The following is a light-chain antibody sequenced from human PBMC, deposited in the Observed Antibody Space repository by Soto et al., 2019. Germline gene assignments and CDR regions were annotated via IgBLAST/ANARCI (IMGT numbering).Light chain of an antibody. CDR1: SGHSSYA. V-gene: IGLV4-69*01. Sequence: QLVLTQSPSASASLGASVKLTCTLSSGHSSYAIAWHQQQPEKGPRYLMKLNSDGSHSKGDGIPDRFSGSSSGAERYLTXXXXXXXXXAXYYCQTWGTGIVVFGGGTKLTV. J-gene: IGLJ2*01. CDR3: QTWGTGIVV. CDR2: LNSDGSH.